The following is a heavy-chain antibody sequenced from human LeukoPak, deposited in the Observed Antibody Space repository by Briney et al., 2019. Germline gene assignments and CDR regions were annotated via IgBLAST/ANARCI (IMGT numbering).Heavy chain of an antibody. J-gene: IGHJ4*02. V-gene: IGHV4-34*01. CDR3: ARHTHIVVVPAASFDY. CDR2: INHSGST. Sequence: SETLSLTCAVYGGSFSGYYWSWIRQPPGKGLEWIGEINHSGSTNYNPSLKSRVTISVDTSKNQFSLKLSSVTAADTAVYYCARHTHIVVVPAASFDYWGQGTLVTVSS. D-gene: IGHD2-2*01. CDR1: GGSFSGYY.